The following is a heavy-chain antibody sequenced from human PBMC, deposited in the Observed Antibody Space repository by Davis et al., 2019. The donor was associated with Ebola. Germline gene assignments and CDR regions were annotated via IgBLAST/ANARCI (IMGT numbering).Heavy chain of an antibody. CDR1: GYTFTSYY. J-gene: IGHJ3*02. Sequence: ASVKVSCKASGYTFTSYYMHWVRQAPGQGLEWMGWINPNSGGTNYAQKFQGRVTMTRDTSISTAYMELSRLRSDDTAVYYCARATVTTLFAAFDIWGQGTMVTVSS. V-gene: IGHV1-2*02. CDR3: ARATVTTLFAAFDI. CDR2: INPNSGGT. D-gene: IGHD4-17*01.